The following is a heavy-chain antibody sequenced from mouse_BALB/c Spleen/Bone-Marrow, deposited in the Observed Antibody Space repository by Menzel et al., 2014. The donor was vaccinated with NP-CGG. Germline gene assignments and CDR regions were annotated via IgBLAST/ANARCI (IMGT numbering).Heavy chain of an antibody. D-gene: IGHD1-1*01. Sequence: VQLQQSGAELMKPGASVKISCKATGYTFSSYWIEWVKQRPGHGLEWIGEILPGSGTTNYIEKFKGKATFTADTSSNPGFMQLSRLATGDSAVYYCGRGGYCGTCLLPYWGQGTLVTVSA. CDR2: ILPGSGTT. CDR1: GYTFSSYW. J-gene: IGHJ3*01. CDR3: GRGGYCGTCLLPY. V-gene: IGHV1-9*01.